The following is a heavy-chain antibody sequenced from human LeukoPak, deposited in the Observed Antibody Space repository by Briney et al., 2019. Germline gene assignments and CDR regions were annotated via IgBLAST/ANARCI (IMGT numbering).Heavy chain of an antibody. J-gene: IGHJ4*02. V-gene: IGHV3-53*01. D-gene: IGHD3-22*01. CDR1: GFTVSSNY. CDR3: AKDTGYYDSSGFF. Sequence: GGSLRLSCAASGFTVSSNYMSWVRQAPGKGLEWVSVIYSGGSTYYADSVKGRFTISRDNSKNTLYLQMNSLRAEDTAVYYCAKDTGYYDSSGFFWGQGTLVTVSS. CDR2: IYSGGST.